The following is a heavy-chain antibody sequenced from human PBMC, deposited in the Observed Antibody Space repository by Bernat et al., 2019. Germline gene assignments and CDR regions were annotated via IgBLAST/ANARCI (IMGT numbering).Heavy chain of an antibody. CDR2: TYYRSKWYN. CDR1: GDSVSSNSAA. CDR3: ARTTSYYYYSGMDV. J-gene: IGHJ6*02. V-gene: IGHV6-1*01. Sequence: QVQLQQSGPGLAKPSQTPALTCAISGDSVSSNSAAWNGIRQSPSRGLEWLGRTYYRSKWYNDYAVSVKSRIPINPHTSKNQFSLQLHSVTPEDTAVYYCARTTSYYYYSGMDVWSQGTTITVSS. D-gene: IGHD1-26*01.